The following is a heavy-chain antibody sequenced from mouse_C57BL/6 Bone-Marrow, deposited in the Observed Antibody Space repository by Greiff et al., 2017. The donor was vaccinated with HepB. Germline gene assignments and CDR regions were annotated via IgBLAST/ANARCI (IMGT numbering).Heavy chain of an antibody. J-gene: IGHJ3*01. CDR3: ARCYYGSRGFAY. CDR2: IDPSDSYT. CDR1: GYTFTSYW. V-gene: IGHV1-69*01. Sequence: VQLQQPGAELVMPGASVKLSCKASGYTFTSYWMHWVKQRPGQGLEWIGEIDPSDSYTNYNQKFKGKSTLTVDKSSSTAYMQLSSLTSEDSAVYYCARCYYGSRGFAYWGQGTLVTVSA. D-gene: IGHD1-1*01.